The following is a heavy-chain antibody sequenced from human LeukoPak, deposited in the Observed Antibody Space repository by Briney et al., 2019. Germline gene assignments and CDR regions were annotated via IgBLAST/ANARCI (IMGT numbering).Heavy chain of an antibody. J-gene: IGHJ4*02. CDR1: GGSFSGYY. V-gene: IGHV4-34*01. CDR2: INHSGST. Sequence: NPSETLSLTCAVYGGSFSGYYWSWIRQPPGKGLEWIGEINHSGSTNYNPSLKSRVTISVDTSKNQFSLKLSSVTAADTAVYYCARVGRGEDLHVAPYTEYSDRYYFDYWGQGTLVTVSS. CDR3: ARVGRGEDLHVAPYTEYSDRYYFDY. D-gene: IGHD3-10*01.